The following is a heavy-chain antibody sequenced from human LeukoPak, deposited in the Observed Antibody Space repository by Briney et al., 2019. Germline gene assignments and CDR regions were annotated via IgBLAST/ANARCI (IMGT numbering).Heavy chain of an antibody. V-gene: IGHV1-2*02. CDR3: SRVRRRSPGIAVAGTNGGGFDP. D-gene: IGHD6-19*01. J-gene: IGHJ5*02. Sequence: ASVTVSCKASGYTFTGYYMHWVRQAPGQGLEWMGWINPNSGGTNYAQKFQGRVTMTRDTSITTAYMELSRLRSDDQAASYCSRVRRRSPGIAVAGTNGGGFDPWGQGTLVTVSS. CDR1: GYTFTGYY. CDR2: INPNSGGT.